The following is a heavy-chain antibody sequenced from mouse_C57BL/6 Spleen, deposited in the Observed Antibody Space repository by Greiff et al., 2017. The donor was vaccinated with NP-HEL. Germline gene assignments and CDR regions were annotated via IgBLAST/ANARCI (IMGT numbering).Heavy chain of an antibody. J-gene: IGHJ3*01. CDR2: INPSTGGT. Sequence: VQLQQSGPELVKPGASVKISCKASGYSFTGYYMNWVKQSPEKSLEWIGEINPSTGGTTYKQKFKAKATLTVDKSSSTAYMQLKSLTSEDSAVYYCARDDSFAYWGQGTLVTVSA. V-gene: IGHV1-42*01. CDR3: ARDDSFAY. D-gene: IGHD2-4*01. CDR1: GYSFTGYY.